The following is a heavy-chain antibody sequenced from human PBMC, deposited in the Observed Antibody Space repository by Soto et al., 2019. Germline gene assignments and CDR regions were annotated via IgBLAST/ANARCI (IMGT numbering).Heavy chain of an antibody. CDR3: ARGPYDYVWGSYRYTFDY. CDR1: GGSISSGDYY. D-gene: IGHD3-16*02. V-gene: IGHV4-30-4*01. J-gene: IGHJ4*02. Sequence: QVQLQESGPGLVKPSQTLSLTCTVSGGSISSGDYYWSWIRQPPGKGLEWIGYIYYSGSTYYNPSLKSRVTISVDTSKNQFSLKLSSVTAADTAVYYCARGPYDYVWGSYRYTFDYWGQGTLVTVSS. CDR2: IYYSGST.